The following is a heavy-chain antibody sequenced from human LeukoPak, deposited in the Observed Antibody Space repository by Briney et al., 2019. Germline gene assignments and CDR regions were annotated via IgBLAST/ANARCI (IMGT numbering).Heavy chain of an antibody. J-gene: IGHJ2*01. D-gene: IGHD3-10*01. Sequence: EASVKVSCKASGYTFTGYYMHWVRQAPGQGHEWMGWINPNSGGTNYAQKFQGRVTMTRDTSISTAYMELSRLRSDDTAVYYCARSNGSGSYIHWYFDLWGRGTLVTVSS. V-gene: IGHV1-2*02. CDR2: INPNSGGT. CDR1: GYTFTGYY. CDR3: ARSNGSGSYIHWYFDL.